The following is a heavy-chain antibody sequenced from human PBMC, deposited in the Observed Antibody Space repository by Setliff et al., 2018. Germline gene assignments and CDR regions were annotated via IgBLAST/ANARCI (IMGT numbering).Heavy chain of an antibody. CDR2: IQQDGSEK. CDR3: ARARYCSSTSCYYYYYTDV. D-gene: IGHD2-2*01. V-gene: IGHV3-7*01. Sequence: GSLKISCAASGFTFSYYWMSWVRQAPGKGLEWVANIQQDGSEKYHVDSVMGRFTISRDNAKNTLYLQMNSLRAEDTAVYYCARARYCSSTSCYYYYYTDVWGKGTTVTVSS. J-gene: IGHJ6*03. CDR1: GFTFSYYW.